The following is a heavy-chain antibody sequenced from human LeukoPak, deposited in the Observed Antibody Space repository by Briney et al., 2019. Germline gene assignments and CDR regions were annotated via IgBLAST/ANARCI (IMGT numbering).Heavy chain of an antibody. CDR1: GFTFSSYS. Sequence: PGGSLRLSCAASGFTFSSYSMNWVRQAPGKGLEWDSSISSSSSYIYYADSVKGRFTISRDNAKNSLYLQMNSLRAEDTAVYYCARDYGDYGGYYYGMDVWGQGTTVTVSS. CDR2: ISSSSSYI. J-gene: IGHJ6*02. CDR3: ARDYGDYGGYYYGMDV. D-gene: IGHD4-17*01. V-gene: IGHV3-21*01.